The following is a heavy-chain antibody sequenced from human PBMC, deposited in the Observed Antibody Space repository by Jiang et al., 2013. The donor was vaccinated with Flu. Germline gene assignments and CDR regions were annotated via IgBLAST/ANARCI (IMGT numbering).Heavy chain of an antibody. CDR2: IRNKLYRGTT. D-gene: IGHD2-8*01. Sequence: GEGLVQPGRSLRLSCTASGFSFGDYAVSWLRQAPGKGLEWVGFIRNKLYRGTTDYAASVQGRFTISRDDSKSIAYLQMSSLKTEDTAVYYCTRDVVRDIILIPGTYFDYWGQGALVTVSS. CDR3: TRDVVRDIILIPGTYFDY. J-gene: IGHJ4*02. V-gene: IGHV3-49*03. CDR1: GFSFGDYA.